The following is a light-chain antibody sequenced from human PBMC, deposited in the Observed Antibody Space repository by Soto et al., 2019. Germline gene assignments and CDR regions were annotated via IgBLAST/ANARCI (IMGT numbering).Light chain of an antibody. CDR2: WAS. V-gene: IGKV4-1*01. J-gene: IGKJ5*01. CDR1: QSVLFTSNKKNY. Sequence: DIVMTQSPDSLAVSLGERATINCKSSQSVLFTSNKKNYLAWYQHKPGQPPKPLIHWASTRESGVPDRFSGSGSGTDFTLTISCLQSEDFATYYCQQYYSYRSITFGQGTRLEIK. CDR3: QQYYSYRSIT.